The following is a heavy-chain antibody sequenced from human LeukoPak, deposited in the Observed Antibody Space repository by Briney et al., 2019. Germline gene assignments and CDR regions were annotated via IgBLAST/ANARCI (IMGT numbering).Heavy chain of an antibody. Sequence: PSQTLSLTCTVSGGSISSGGYYWSWIRQHPGKGLEWIGYIYYSGGTYYNPSLKSRVTISVDTSKNQFSLKLSSVTAADTAVYYCGSYDSSGYYYGFFDYWGQGTLVTVSS. CDR2: IYYSGGT. CDR1: GGSISSGGYY. D-gene: IGHD3-22*01. CDR3: GSYDSSGYYYGFFDY. J-gene: IGHJ4*02. V-gene: IGHV4-31*03.